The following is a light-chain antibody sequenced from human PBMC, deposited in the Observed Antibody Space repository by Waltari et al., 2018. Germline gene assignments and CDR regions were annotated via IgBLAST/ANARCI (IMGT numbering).Light chain of an antibody. J-gene: IGLJ1*01. V-gene: IGLV3-21*02. CDR1: NLESKS. CDR2: EDS. Sequence: SYVLTQPPSVSVAPGQTARISRGGNNLESKSVHWYQQKPGQAPVLVVYEDSDRPSGIPERFSGSNSGNTATLTISRVEAGDEADYYCQVWDSNSDHLYVFGTGTEVTVL. CDR3: QVWDSNSDHLYV.